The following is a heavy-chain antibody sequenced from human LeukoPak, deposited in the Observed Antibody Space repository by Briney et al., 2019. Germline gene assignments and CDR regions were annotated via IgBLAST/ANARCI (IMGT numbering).Heavy chain of an antibody. J-gene: IGHJ4*02. CDR2: ISWNSGSI. CDR3: AKDWRPVFITDY. CDR1: GFTFDDYA. V-gene: IGHV3-9*01. D-gene: IGHD3-22*01. Sequence: GGSLRLSCAASGFTFDDYAMHWVRQAPGKGLEWVSGISWNSGSIGYADSVKGRFTISRDNAKNSLYLQMNSLRAEDTAVYYCAKDWRPVFITDYGGQGPLFPVPS.